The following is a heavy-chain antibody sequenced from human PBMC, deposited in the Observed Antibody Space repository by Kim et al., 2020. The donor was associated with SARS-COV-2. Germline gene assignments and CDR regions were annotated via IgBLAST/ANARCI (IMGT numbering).Heavy chain of an antibody. D-gene: IGHD6-19*01. V-gene: IGHV4-39*01. Sequence: SRVTISVDTSKTQFSLKLSSVTAADTAVYYCARRYSSGWYRIEWGGYFDYWGQGTLVTVSS. CDR3: ARRYSSGWYRIEWGGYFDY. J-gene: IGHJ4*02.